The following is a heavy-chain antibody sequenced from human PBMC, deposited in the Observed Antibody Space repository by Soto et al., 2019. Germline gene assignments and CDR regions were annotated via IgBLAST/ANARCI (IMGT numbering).Heavy chain of an antibody. CDR1: GFSLSNTRMG. CDR3: TRIEKGSATYP. D-gene: IGHD3-10*01. CDR2: IFSNDEK. V-gene: IGHV2-26*01. Sequence: QVTLKESGPVLVKPTETLTLTCTVSGFSLSNTRMGVSWIRQPPGKALEWLAHIFSNDEKSYSTSLKSRLTNPKDTSKSQVVLSMTYLDPVDTATYYCTRIEKGSATYPWGQGTLVTVSS. J-gene: IGHJ5*02.